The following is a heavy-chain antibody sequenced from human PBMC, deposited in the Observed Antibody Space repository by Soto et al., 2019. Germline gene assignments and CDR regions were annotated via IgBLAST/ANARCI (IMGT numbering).Heavy chain of an antibody. Sequence: SETLSLTCTVSGGSISSGDYYWSWIRQPPGKGLEWIGYIYYSGSTYYNPSLKSRVTISVDTSKNQFSLKLSSVTAADTAVYYCARGGVPAALEALDYWGQGTLVTVSS. CDR3: ARGGVPAALEALDY. CDR2: IYYSGST. J-gene: IGHJ4*02. CDR1: GGSISSGDYY. D-gene: IGHD2-2*01. V-gene: IGHV4-30-4*01.